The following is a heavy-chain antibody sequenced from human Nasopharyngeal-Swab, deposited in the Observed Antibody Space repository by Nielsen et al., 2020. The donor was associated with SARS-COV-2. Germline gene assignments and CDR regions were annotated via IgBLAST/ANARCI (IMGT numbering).Heavy chain of an antibody. Sequence: SETLSLTCTVSGYSISSGYYWGWIRQPPGKGLEWIGNIYHSGSTFYNPSLKSRVTISVDMSKNQVSLRLSSVTAADTAIYYCARGRLRGRREFFQHWGQGSLVTVSS. CDR2: IYHSGST. CDR3: ARGRLRGRREFFQH. J-gene: IGHJ1*01. V-gene: IGHV4-38-2*02. D-gene: IGHD4-17*01. CDR1: GYSISSGYY.